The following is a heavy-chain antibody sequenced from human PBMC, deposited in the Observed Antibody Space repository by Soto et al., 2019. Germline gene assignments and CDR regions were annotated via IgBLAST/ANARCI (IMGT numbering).Heavy chain of an antibody. Sequence: PVGSLRLSRAASGFTFSSYGMHWVRQAPGKGLEWVAVIWYDGSNKYYADSVKGRFTISRDNSKNTLYLQMNSLRAEDTAVYYCARGTLGDFWSGYRLRYYYGMDVWGQGTTVTVSS. CDR2: IWYDGSNK. CDR1: GFTFSSYG. CDR3: ARGTLGDFWSGYRLRYYYGMDV. J-gene: IGHJ6*02. V-gene: IGHV3-33*01. D-gene: IGHD3-3*01.